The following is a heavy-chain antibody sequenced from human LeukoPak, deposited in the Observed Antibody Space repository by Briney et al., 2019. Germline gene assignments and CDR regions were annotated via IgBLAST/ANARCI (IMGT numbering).Heavy chain of an antibody. V-gene: IGHV3-7*01. CDR2: IDKHGSGK. Sequence: GRSLRLSCVASGFTFSTSWVTWVRQAPGKGLEWVANIDKHGSGKYYVDSVKGRFAISRDYASNSVFLQMDSLRAEDTSVYYCARDAGWGYYDLWGQGTPVTVSS. D-gene: IGHD1-26*01. CDR1: GFTFSTSW. CDR3: ARDAGWGYYDL. J-gene: IGHJ4*02.